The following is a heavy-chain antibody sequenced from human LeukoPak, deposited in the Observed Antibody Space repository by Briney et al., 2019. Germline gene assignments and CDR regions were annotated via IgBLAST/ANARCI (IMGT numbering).Heavy chain of an antibody. CDR1: GFTFSDYA. Sequence: GGSLRLSCAASGFASGFTFSDYAVSCVRQAPGKGPEWVASVNGRGATTYYADSVRGRFTISRDNSKNTLYLQMISLGADDTAIYFCAKAPATGEGYYFYYMDVWGKGTTVTVSS. J-gene: IGHJ6*03. CDR3: AKAPATGEGYYFYYMDV. D-gene: IGHD7-27*01. CDR2: VNGRGATT. V-gene: IGHV3-23*01.